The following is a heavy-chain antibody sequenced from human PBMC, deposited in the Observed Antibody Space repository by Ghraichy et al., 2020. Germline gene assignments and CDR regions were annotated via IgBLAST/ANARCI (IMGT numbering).Heavy chain of an antibody. Sequence: SETLSLTCTVSGGSISSSSYYWGWIRQPPGKGLEWIGSIYYSGSTYYNPSLKSRVTISVDTSKNQFSLKLSSVTAADTAVYYCASPPSARSGWMDVWGKGTTVTVSS. D-gene: IGHD3-10*01. J-gene: IGHJ6*04. CDR3: ASPPSARSGWMDV. V-gene: IGHV4-39*01. CDR2: IYYSGST. CDR1: GGSISSSSYY.